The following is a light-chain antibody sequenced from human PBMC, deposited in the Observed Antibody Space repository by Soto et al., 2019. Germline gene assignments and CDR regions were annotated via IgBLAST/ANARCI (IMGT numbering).Light chain of an antibody. CDR1: QSVWGSL. Sequence: TVLTQSPGTLSLSPGERATISCRASQSVWGSLLAWYQHKPGQTPRLLIYCSSSRATGNPDRFSGSGSGTDFTLNISRLEPEDFAVSYCQQYGRPWTFGQGTKVEIK. CDR2: CSS. J-gene: IGKJ1*01. V-gene: IGKV3-20*01. CDR3: QQYGRPWT.